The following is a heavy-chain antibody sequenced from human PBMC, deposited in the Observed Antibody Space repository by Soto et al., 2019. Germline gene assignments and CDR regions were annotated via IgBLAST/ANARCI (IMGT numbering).Heavy chain of an antibody. CDR2: ISGSGGST. CDR3: AKVHIAVRTALGY. V-gene: IGHV3-23*01. CDR1: GFTFSSYA. J-gene: IGHJ4*02. D-gene: IGHD6-6*01. Sequence: EVQLLESGGGLVQPGGSLRLSCAASGFTFSSYAMSWVRQAPGKGLEWVSAISGSGGSTYYAASVKGRFTISRDKSKNTLYLQMNRLRAEDTAIYCCAKVHIAVRTALGYWRQGTPVTVSS.